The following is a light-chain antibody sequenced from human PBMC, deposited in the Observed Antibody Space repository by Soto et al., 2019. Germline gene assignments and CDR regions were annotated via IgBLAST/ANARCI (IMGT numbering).Light chain of an antibody. CDR3: NSYTSTFTWV. V-gene: IGLV2-14*01. Sequence: QSALTQPASVSRSPGQSITISCTGTSSDVGGHNFVSWFQQHPGKAPKLMIYEVTNRPSGVSDRFSGSKSGNTASLTISGLQAEDEADYYCNSYTSTFTWVFGGGTKVTVL. CDR2: EVT. CDR1: SSDVGGHNF. J-gene: IGLJ2*01.